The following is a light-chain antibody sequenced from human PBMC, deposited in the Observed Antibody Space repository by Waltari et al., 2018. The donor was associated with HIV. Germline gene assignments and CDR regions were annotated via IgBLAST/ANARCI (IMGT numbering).Light chain of an antibody. J-gene: IGLJ2*01. V-gene: IGLV2-14*01. Sequence: SALTQPASVSGYSGQSITISCTGTSSDVGGYNYVPWYQQHPGKAPKLMIYEVSNRPSGVSNRFSGSKSGNTASLTISGLQAEDEADYYCSSYISSSTLLFGGGTKLTVL. CDR3: SSYISSSTLL. CDR1: SSDVGGYNY. CDR2: EVS.